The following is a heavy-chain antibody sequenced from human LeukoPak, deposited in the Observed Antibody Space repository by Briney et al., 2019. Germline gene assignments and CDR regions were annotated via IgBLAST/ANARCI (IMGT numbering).Heavy chain of an antibody. CDR1: GGTFSSYA. CDR2: IIPIFGIA. D-gene: IGHD5-24*01. CDR3: ASIRGGDGYNFDY. V-gene: IGHV1-69*04. Sequence: ASVKVSCKASGGTFSSYAISGVRQAPGQRLEWMGRIIPIFGIANYAQKFQGRVTITADKSTSTAYMELSSLRSEDTAVYYCASIRGGDGYNFDYWGQGTLVTVSS. J-gene: IGHJ4*02.